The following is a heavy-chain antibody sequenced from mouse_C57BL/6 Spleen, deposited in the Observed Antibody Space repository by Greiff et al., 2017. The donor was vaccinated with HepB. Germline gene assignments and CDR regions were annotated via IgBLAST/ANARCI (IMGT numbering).Heavy chain of an antibody. CDR3: AREITTVYEAMDY. J-gene: IGHJ4*01. CDR2: IHPSDSDT. Sequence: VQLQQPGAELVKPGASVKVSCKASGYTFTSFWMHWVKQRPGQGLEWIGRIHPSDSDTNYNQKFKGKATLTVDKSSSTAYMQLSSLTSEDSAVYYCAREITTVYEAMDYWGQGTSVTVSS. V-gene: IGHV1-74*01. D-gene: IGHD1-1*01. CDR1: GYTFTSFW.